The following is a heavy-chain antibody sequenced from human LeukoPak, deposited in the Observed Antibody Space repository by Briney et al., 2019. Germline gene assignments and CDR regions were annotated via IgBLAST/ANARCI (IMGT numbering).Heavy chain of an antibody. CDR2: IYPGDSDT. Sequence: GESLKISCKGSRYSFTSYWIGWVRQMPGKGLEWMGIIYPGDSDTRYSPSFQGQATISADKSISTAYLQWSSLKASDTAMYYCASPVVGATRSHDAFDIWGQGTMVTVSS. CDR1: RYSFTSYW. J-gene: IGHJ3*02. D-gene: IGHD1-26*01. V-gene: IGHV5-51*01. CDR3: ASPVVGATRSHDAFDI.